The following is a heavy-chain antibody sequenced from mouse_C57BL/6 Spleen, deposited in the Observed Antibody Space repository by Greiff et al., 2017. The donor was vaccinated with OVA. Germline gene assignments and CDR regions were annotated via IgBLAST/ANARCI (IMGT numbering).Heavy chain of an antibody. J-gene: IGHJ2*01. CDR3: ARRTYDYDGFDY. V-gene: IGHV1-64*01. CDR1: GYTFTSYW. CDR2: IHPNSGST. Sequence: QVQLQQSGAELVKPGASVKLSCKASGYTFTSYWMHWVKQRPGQGLEWIGMIHPNSGSTDYNEKFKSKATLTVDKSSSTAYMQLSSLTSEDSAVYYCARRTYDYDGFDYWGQGTTLTVSS. D-gene: IGHD2-4*01.